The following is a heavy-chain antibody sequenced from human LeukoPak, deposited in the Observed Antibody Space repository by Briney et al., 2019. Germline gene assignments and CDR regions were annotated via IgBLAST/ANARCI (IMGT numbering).Heavy chain of an antibody. Sequence: SETLSLTCTVSGGSISSYYWSWIRQPPGKGLEWIGYIYYSGSTNYNPSLKSRVTISVDTSKNQFSLKLSSVTAADTAVYYCATAYDFWTLALDYWGQGTLVTVSS. V-gene: IGHV4-59*01. CDR1: GGSISSYY. CDR3: ATAYDFWTLALDY. D-gene: IGHD3-3*01. J-gene: IGHJ4*02. CDR2: IYYSGST.